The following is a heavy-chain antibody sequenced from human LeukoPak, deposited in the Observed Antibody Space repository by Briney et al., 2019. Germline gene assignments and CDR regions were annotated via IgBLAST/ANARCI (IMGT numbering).Heavy chain of an antibody. J-gene: IGHJ6*04. D-gene: IGHD3-10*02. CDR1: GFTFSSYE. Sequence: PGGSLRLSCAASGFTFSSYEMNWVRQAPGKGLEWVSYISSSGSTIYYADSVKGRFTISRDNAKNTLYLQMNSLRAEDTAVYYCAELGITMIGGVWGKGTTVTISS. CDR2: ISSSGSTI. CDR3: AELGITMIGGV. V-gene: IGHV3-48*03.